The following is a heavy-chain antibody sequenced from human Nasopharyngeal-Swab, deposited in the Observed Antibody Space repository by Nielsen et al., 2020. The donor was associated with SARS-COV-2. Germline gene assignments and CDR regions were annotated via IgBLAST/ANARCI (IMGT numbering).Heavy chain of an antibody. Sequence: SETLSLTCTVSGGSISSGDYYWSWIRQPPGKGLEWIGYIYYSGSTYYNPSLKSRVTISVDTSKNQFSLKLSSVTAADTAVYYCARDHGEYYYDSDGMDVWGQGTTVTVSS. V-gene: IGHV4-30-4*01. CDR3: ARDHGEYYYDSDGMDV. CDR1: GGSISSGDYY. D-gene: IGHD3-10*01. J-gene: IGHJ6*02. CDR2: IYYSGST.